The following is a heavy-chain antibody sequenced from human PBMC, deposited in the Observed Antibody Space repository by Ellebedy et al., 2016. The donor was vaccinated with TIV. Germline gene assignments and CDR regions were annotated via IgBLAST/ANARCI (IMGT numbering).Heavy chain of an antibody. CDR3: ARLYSSGSYSFDY. J-gene: IGHJ4*02. D-gene: IGHD6-19*01. CDR1: GYTFTSYY. Sequence: AASVKVTCKASGYTFTSYYMHWMRQAPGQGLEWMGIINPSSGSTSYAQKLQGRFTMTRDTSTSTVYMELSSLTSDDTAVYYCARLYSSGSYSFDYWGQGTLVTVSS. CDR2: INPSSGST. V-gene: IGHV1-46*04.